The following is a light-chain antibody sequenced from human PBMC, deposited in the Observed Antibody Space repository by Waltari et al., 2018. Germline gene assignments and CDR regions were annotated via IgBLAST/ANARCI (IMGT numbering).Light chain of an antibody. CDR2: DTS. CDR1: QSVTNY. V-gene: IGKV3-11*01. J-gene: IGKJ4*01. CDR3: QQRRDWPLT. Sequence: DIVLTQSPAILSLSPGERASLSCRASQSVTNYLACYQQKPGQAPILFIYDTSNRATGSPARFSGSGFGTDFTLTISSLEPEDFVIYYCQQRRDWPLTFGGGTKVEIK.